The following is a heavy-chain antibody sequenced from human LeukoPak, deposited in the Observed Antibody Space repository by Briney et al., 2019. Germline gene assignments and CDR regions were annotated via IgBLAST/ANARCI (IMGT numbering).Heavy chain of an antibody. CDR1: GYTLTELS. CDR2: FDPEDGET. Sequence: ASVKVSCKVSGYTLTELSMHWVRQAPGKGLEWMGGFDPEDGETIYAQKFQGRVTMTEDTSTDTAYMELSSLRSEDTAVYYCATDPEASDAFDIWGQGTMVTVSS. V-gene: IGHV1-24*01. J-gene: IGHJ3*02. CDR3: ATDPEASDAFDI.